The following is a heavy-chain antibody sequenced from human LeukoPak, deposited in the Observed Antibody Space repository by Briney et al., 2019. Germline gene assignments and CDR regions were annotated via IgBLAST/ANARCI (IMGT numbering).Heavy chain of an antibody. CDR1: GYTFTSYA. J-gene: IGHJ6*02. CDR2: INAGNGNT. V-gene: IGHV1-3*01. Sequence: ASVKVSCKASGYTFTSYAMHWVRQAPGQRLEWMGWINAGNGNTKYSQKFQGRVTITRDTSASTAYMELSSLRSEDTAVYYCARDADYHDSSGYYWGYYYYGMDVWGQGTTVTVSS. CDR3: ARDADYHDSSGYYWGYYYYGMDV. D-gene: IGHD3-22*01.